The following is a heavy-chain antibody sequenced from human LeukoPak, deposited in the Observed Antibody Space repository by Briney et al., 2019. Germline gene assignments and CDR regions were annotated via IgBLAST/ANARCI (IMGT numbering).Heavy chain of an antibody. D-gene: IGHD1-26*01. Sequence: PGGSLRLSCAASGFTFSTYWMHWVRQAPGKGLVWVSGISTDGSDTRYADSVKGRFTVTRDNAKNTLYLQMSSLRAEDMAVYYCVGDRWVIVGATWGGFDPWGQGTLVTVSS. CDR2: ISTDGSDT. CDR1: GFTFSTYW. J-gene: IGHJ5*02. V-gene: IGHV3-74*01. CDR3: VGDRWVIVGATWGGFDP.